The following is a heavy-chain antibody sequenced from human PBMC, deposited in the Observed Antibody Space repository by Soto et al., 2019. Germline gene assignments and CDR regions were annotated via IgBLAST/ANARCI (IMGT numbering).Heavy chain of an antibody. D-gene: IGHD2-21*02. V-gene: IGHV3-30-3*01. J-gene: IGHJ5*02. CDR1: GFTFSSYA. CDR2: ISYDGSNK. Sequence: QVQLVESGGGVVQPGRSLRLSCAASGFTFSSYAMHWVRQAPGKGLEWVAVISYDGSNKYYADSVKGRFTISRDNSKNTLYLQMNSLRAEDTAVYYCARDLADVVVTAILFPIFIGGFDPWGQGTLVTVSS. CDR3: ARDLADVVVTAILFPIFIGGFDP.